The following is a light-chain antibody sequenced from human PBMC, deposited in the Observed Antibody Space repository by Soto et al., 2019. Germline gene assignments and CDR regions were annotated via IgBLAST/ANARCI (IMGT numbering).Light chain of an antibody. CDR3: QQSYRTPYT. V-gene: IGKV1-39*01. J-gene: IGKJ2*01. CDR2: AGS. CDR1: QSIASY. Sequence: DIQMTQSPSSLSASVGDRVTITCRASQSIASYFNWFQQKSGKAPKLLIYAGSSLQSGVPSRFSGSGSGTDFTLTIDSLQAEDFATYYCQQSYRTPYTFGQGTMVEIK.